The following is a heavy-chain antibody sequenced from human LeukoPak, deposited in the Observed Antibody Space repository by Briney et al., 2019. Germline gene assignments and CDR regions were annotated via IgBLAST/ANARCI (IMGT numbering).Heavy chain of an antibody. D-gene: IGHD5-24*01. CDR3: AAQTIDGEDAFDI. CDR2: INAGSGNT. J-gene: IGHJ3*02. Sequence: ASVKVSCKASGYTFTSYAMHWVRQAPGQRLEWMGWINAGSGNTKYSQKFQGRVTITRDTSASTAYMELSSLRSEDTAVYYCAAQTIDGEDAFDIWGQGTRVTVSS. CDR1: GYTFTSYA. V-gene: IGHV1-3*01.